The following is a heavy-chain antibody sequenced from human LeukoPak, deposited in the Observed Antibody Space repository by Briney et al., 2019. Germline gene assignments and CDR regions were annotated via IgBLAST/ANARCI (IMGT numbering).Heavy chain of an antibody. J-gene: IGHJ4*02. V-gene: IGHV3-48*02. CDR2: ISSGSSTI. Sequence: GGSLRLSCAASGFSFNSHSMNWVRQAPGQGLEWVSYISSGSSTIYYADSVKGRFTISGDNAKNSLYLQMSSLRDEDTAVYYCAREQVPLGTGIDYWGQGTLVTVSS. D-gene: IGHD3/OR15-3a*01. CDR1: GFSFNSHS. CDR3: AREQVPLGTGIDY.